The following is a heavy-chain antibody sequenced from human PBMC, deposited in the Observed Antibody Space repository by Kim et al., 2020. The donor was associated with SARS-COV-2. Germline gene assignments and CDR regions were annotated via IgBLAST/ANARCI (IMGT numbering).Heavy chain of an antibody. V-gene: IGHV1-46*01. D-gene: IGHD6-19*01. CDR2: T. CDR3: ARDLTVAGPHY. J-gene: IGHJ4*02. Sequence: TSYAQKFQGRVTMTRDTSTSTVYMELSSLRSEDTAVYYCARDLTVAGPHYWGQGTLVTVSS.